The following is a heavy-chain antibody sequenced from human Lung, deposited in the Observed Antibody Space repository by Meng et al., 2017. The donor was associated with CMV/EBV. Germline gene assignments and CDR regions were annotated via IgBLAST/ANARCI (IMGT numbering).Heavy chain of an antibody. Sequence: ESLKISCATSGFTFSTYAMNWVRQAPGKGLEWVSTINSGSRGTIFYANSVRGRFTISRDDSRNTLYLQMISLRAEDTAIYYCAKRLPYYGMDVWGQGTAVTVSS. J-gene: IGHJ6*01. D-gene: IGHD2-15*01. CDR2: INSGSRGTI. CDR3: AKRLPYYGMDV. CDR1: GFTFSTYA. V-gene: IGHV3-23*01.